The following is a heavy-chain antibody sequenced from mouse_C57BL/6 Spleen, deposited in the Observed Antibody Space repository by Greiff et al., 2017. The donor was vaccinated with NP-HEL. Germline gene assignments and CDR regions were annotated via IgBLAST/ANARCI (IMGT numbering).Heavy chain of an antibody. CDR3: TTSYYYGSSPWYFDV. V-gene: IGHV14-4*01. CDR1: GFNIKDDY. Sequence: VHVKQSGAELVRPGASVKLSCTASGFNIKDDYMHWVKQRPEQGLEWIGWIDPENGDTEYASKFQGKATITADTSSNTAYLQLSSLTSEDTAVYYCTTSYYYGSSPWYFDVWGTGTTVTVSS. D-gene: IGHD1-1*01. CDR2: IDPENGDT. J-gene: IGHJ1*03.